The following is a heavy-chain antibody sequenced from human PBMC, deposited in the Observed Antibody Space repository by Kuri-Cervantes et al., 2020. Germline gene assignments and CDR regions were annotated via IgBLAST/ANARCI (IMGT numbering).Heavy chain of an antibody. CDR1: GGSSNSRGFY. CDR2: IYYSGST. D-gene: IGHD1-26*01. J-gene: IGHJ4*02. V-gene: IGHV4-39*01. CDR3: ARSGSYAGYFDK. Sequence: SETLSLTCSVSGGSSNSRGFYCGWIRQPTGKGLEWIGSIYYSGSTYYNPSLKSRVTFTVDASNTQYSLKLSSVTAADTAVYSCARSGSYAGYFDKWGQGTLVTVSS.